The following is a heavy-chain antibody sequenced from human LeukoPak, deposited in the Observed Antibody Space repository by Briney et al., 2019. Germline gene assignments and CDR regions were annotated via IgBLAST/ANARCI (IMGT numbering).Heavy chain of an antibody. Sequence: GGSLRLSCAAPGFIFDDYAIHWARQAPGKGLEWVSLISGDGGSTFYADSVKGRFTISRDNSKNSLYLQMSSLRSEDTALYYCARESERSGWYDYWGQGTLVTVSS. V-gene: IGHV3-43*02. CDR1: GFIFDDYA. J-gene: IGHJ4*02. CDR2: ISGDGGST. D-gene: IGHD6-19*01. CDR3: ARESERSGWYDY.